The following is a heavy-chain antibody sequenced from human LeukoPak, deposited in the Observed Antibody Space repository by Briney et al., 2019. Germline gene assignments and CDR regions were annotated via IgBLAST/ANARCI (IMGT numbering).Heavy chain of an antibody. CDR1: GFTFDDYA. J-gene: IGHJ4*02. CDR3: AKARLWLDYFDY. CDR2: ISWDGGST. Sequence: PGGSLRLSCAASGFTFDDYAMHWVRQAPGKGLEWVSLISWDGGSTYYADSVKGRFTISRDNSKNSLYLQMNSLRAEDTALYYCAKARLWLDYFDYWGQGTLVTVSS. D-gene: IGHD3-10*01. V-gene: IGHV3-43D*03.